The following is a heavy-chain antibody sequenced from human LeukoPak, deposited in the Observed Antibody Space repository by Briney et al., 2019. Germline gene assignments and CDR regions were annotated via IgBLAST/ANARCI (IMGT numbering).Heavy chain of an antibody. J-gene: IGHJ4*02. CDR1: GFTFSTYG. V-gene: IGHV3-48*01. CDR3: ATYSGYDRIFDH. D-gene: IGHD5-12*01. Sequence: GGSLRLSCAASGFTFSTYGMNWVRQAPGKGLEWVSYISGSSSAIYYTDSEKGRFTISRDNAEKSVYLQMNGLRAEDTAVYYCATYSGYDRIFDHWGQGTLVTVSS. CDR2: ISGSSSAI.